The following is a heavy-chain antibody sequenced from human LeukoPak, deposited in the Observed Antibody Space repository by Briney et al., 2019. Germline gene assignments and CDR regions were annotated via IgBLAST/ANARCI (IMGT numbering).Heavy chain of an antibody. CDR1: GSSVRGSY. CDR3: TRDLTGTTWSENDY. J-gene: IGHJ4*02. D-gene: IGHD6-13*01. Sequence: PGGSLRRSCEVSGSSVRGSYMSWGRQAPGKGLESVSVIYSGDRTYYAESVKGRFTISRDTSKNTLYLQMHNLRADDTARYYCTRDLTGTTWSENDYWGQGTLVTISS. V-gene: IGHV3-53*01. CDR2: IYSGDRT.